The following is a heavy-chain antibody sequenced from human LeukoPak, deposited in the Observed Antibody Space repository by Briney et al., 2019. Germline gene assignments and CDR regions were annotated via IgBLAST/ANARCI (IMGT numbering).Heavy chain of an antibody. D-gene: IGHD4-23*01. V-gene: IGHV4-59*08. Sequence: SETLSLTCTVSGGSISNYYWSWIRQPPGKGLEWIGHIFDSGSTKYNPSLKSRVTISVDTSKNQLSLRLTSVTAADTAVYYCARHGVGGNDYVYWGQGTLVTVSS. CDR3: ARHGVGGNDYVY. J-gene: IGHJ4*02. CDR1: GGSISNYY. CDR2: IFDSGST.